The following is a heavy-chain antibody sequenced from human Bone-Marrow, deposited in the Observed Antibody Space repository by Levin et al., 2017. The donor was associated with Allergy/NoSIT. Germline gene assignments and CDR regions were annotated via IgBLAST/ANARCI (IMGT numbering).Heavy chain of an antibody. CDR3: VRDELTTVTTRWFGP. CDR1: GDSVSSDTAD. Sequence: SQTLSLTCAISGDSVSSDTADWNWIRQSPSRGLEWLGRTYYRSKWYNEYAISMRSRIIINPDTSRNQFSLQLNSVTPEDTAIYYCVRDELTTVTTRWFGPWGQGTLVTVSS. V-gene: IGHV6-1*01. CDR2: TYYRSKWYN. D-gene: IGHD4-17*01. J-gene: IGHJ5*02.